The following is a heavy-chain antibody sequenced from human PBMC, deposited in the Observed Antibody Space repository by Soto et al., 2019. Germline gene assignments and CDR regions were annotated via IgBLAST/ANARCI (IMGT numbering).Heavy chain of an antibody. CDR1: GYTFTSYD. D-gene: IGHD1-7*01. V-gene: IGHV1-8*01. J-gene: IGHJ6*02. CDR2: MNPNSGNT. CDR3: ARSPLELQDYYYYGMDV. Sequence: SSVKVSCKASGYTFTSYDINWVRQATGQGLEWMGWMNPNSGNTGYAQKFQGRVTMTRNTSISTAYMELSSLRSEDTAVYYCARSPLELQDYYYYGMDVWGQGTTVTVSS.